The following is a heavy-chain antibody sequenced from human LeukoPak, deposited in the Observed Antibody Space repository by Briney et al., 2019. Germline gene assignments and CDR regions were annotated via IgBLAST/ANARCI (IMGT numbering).Heavy chain of an antibody. CDR3: ARVVPAASNWFDP. CDR1: GFTFSSYS. Sequence: GGSLRLSCAASGFTFSSYSMNWVRQAPGKGLEWVSYISSSSTIYYADSVKGRFTISRDNAKNSLYLQMNSLRAEDTAVYCCARVVPAASNWFDPWGQGTLVTVSS. D-gene: IGHD2-2*01. V-gene: IGHV3-48*04. CDR2: ISSSSTI. J-gene: IGHJ5*02.